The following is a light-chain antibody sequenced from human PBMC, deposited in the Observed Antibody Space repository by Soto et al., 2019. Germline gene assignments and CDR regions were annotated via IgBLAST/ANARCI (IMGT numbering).Light chain of an antibody. CDR2: DVS. V-gene: IGLV2-14*01. CDR1: SSDVGGYNY. J-gene: IGLJ2*01. CDR3: SSYTSSSTLDVV. Sequence: QSALTQPASVSGSPGQSITISCTGTSSDVGGYNYVSWYQQHPGKAPKLIIYDVSTRPSGVSNRFSGSKSGNTASLTISGLQAEYEADYYCSSYTSSSTLDVVFGGGTKLTVL.